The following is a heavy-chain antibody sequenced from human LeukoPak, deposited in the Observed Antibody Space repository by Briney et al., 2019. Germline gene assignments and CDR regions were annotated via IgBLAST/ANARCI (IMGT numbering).Heavy chain of an antibody. CDR1: GGSINRYF. Sequence: PSETLSLTCTVSGGSINRYFWTWIRQPPGKGLEWIAYIYYSGTINYNPSLKSRVTISLVTSKNQVSLNLSSVTAADTAVYYCAREGSAYGMDVWGQGTTVTVSS. CDR2: IYYSGTI. V-gene: IGHV4-59*01. J-gene: IGHJ6*02. D-gene: IGHD2-15*01. CDR3: AREGSAYGMDV.